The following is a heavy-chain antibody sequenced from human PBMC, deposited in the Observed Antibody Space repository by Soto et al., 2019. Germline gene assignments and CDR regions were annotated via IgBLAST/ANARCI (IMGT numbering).Heavy chain of an antibody. CDR2: ISYDERNK. Sequence: GGSLRLSCAASGFTFSNYGMHWARQAPGKGLEWVAIISYDERNKNYADSVKGRFTISRDNSKNTLYLQMNSLRTEDTAVYYCAKEQAPNDAFDIWGKGTMVTVSS. CDR3: AKEQAPNDAFDI. J-gene: IGHJ3*02. V-gene: IGHV3-30*18. CDR1: GFTFSNYG.